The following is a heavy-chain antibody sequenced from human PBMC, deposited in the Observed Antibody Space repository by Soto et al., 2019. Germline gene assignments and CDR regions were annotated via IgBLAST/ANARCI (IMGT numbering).Heavy chain of an antibody. D-gene: IGHD5-12*01. V-gene: IGHV1-46*01. J-gene: IGHJ6*02. Sequence: GASVKVSCKASGYTFTSYYMHWVRQAPGQGLEWMGIINPSGGSTSYAQKFQGRVTMTRDTSTSTVYMELSSLRSEDTAVYYCARDSSVATIMVYYYYGMDVCGQGTTVTVSS. CDR1: GYTFTSYY. CDR3: ARDSSVATIMVYYYYGMDV. CDR2: INPSGGST.